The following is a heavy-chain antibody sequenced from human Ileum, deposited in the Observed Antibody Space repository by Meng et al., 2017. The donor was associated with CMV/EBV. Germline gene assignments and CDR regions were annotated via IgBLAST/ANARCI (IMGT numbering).Heavy chain of an antibody. CDR3: ARGQTVRGFEY. CDR2: FYTGGPT. D-gene: IGHD3-10*01. V-gene: IGHV4-4*07. Sequence: PVLLRPSQTLSLTCTLSSASISPYYWNWIRQPAGKGLEWIGRFYTGGPTDYNPSLKSRVTMSVDTSKNQFFLNLSSVTAADTAVYYCARGQTVRGFEYWGLGILVTVSS. J-gene: IGHJ4*02. CDR1: SASISPYY.